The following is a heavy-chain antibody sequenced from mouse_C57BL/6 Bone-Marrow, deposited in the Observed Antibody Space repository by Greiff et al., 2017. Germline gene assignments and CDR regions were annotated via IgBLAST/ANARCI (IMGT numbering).Heavy chain of an antibody. Sequence: VQLQQSGAELVRPGTSVKVSCTASGYAFTNYLIEWVKQRPGQGLEWIGVINPGSGGTNYNEKFKGKATLTADKSSSTAYMQLSSLTSEDSAVYFCAREVAAQTYGTNWGQGTLVTVSA. D-gene: IGHD1-3*01. CDR1: GYAFTNYL. V-gene: IGHV1-54*01. CDR3: AREVAAQTYGTN. CDR2: INPGSGGT. J-gene: IGHJ3*01.